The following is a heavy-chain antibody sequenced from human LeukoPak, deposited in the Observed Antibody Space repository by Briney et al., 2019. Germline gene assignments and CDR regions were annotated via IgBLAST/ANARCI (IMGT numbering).Heavy chain of an antibody. CDR1: GFTFSSYS. CDR2: ISSSSSYI. D-gene: IGHD3-10*01. Sequence: PGGSLRLSCAASGFTFSSYSMTWVRQAPGKGLEWVSSISSSSSYIYYADSVKGRFTISRDNAKNSLYLQMNSLRAEDTAVYYCASVLGSGGIWFDPWGQGTLVTVSS. CDR3: ASVLGSGGIWFDP. J-gene: IGHJ5*02. V-gene: IGHV3-21*01.